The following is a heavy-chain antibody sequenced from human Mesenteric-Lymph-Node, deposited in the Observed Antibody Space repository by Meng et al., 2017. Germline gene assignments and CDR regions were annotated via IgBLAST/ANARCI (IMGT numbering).Heavy chain of an antibody. Sequence: QRPLQGSGPGLVRPSEALSLTCSVSGGSISTSGYYWGWIRQPPGKGLEWIGSIGHSGFTYYTPSLKSRVTVSIDTSRNQFSLWLTSVTAADTAVYYCVRSSAWVRTGFDPWGQGTLVTVSS. D-gene: IGHD6-19*01. CDR2: IGHSGFT. V-gene: IGHV4-39*01. CDR3: VRSSAWVRTGFDP. J-gene: IGHJ5*02. CDR1: GGSISTSGYY.